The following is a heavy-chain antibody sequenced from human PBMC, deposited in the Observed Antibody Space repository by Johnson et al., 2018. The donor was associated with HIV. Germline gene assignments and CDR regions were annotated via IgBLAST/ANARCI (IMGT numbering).Heavy chain of an antibody. D-gene: IGHD3-22*01. CDR2: IYSGGST. CDR1: GFTVSSNY. CDR3: ARGSGWYHYDSSGCTYDAFDI. V-gene: IGHV3-53*01. Sequence: VQLVESGGGLIQPGGSLRLSCAASGFTVSSNYMSWVRQAPGKGLEWVSVIYSGGSTYYADSVKGRFTISRDNSKNTLYLQMNSLRAEDTAVYYCARGSGWYHYDSSGCTYDAFDIWGQGTMVTVS. J-gene: IGHJ3*02.